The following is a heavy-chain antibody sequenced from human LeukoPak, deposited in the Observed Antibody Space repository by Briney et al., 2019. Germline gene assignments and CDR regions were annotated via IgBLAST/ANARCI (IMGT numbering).Heavy chain of an antibody. CDR2: IGSDGKT. CDR1: GFTFSAYA. V-gene: IGHV3-23*01. Sequence: PGGSLRLSCEASGFTFSAYAMTWVRQAPGKGLEWVASIGSDGKTHYSESVKGRFAISRDNSKSMLFLQLNRLRAEDTALYYSARDLHYFVAMVVCGQGTTFSVSS. J-gene: IGHJ6*02. CDR3: ARDLHYFVAMVV. D-gene: IGHD2/OR15-2a*01.